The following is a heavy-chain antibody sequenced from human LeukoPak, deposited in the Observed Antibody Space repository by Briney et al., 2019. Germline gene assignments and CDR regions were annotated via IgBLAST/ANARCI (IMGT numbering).Heavy chain of an antibody. CDR3: ARVSSSSWYAAIDY. CDR2: ISTYSGAT. V-gene: IGHV1-18*01. Sequence: ASVKVSCKSSGYTFTTYGMSWVRQAPGQGLEWMGWISTYSGATNYVQNLQGRVTMTTDTSTTTAYMELRSLRADDTAVYYCARVSSSSWYAAIDYWGQGTLVTVSS. D-gene: IGHD6-13*01. CDR1: GYTFTTYG. J-gene: IGHJ4*02.